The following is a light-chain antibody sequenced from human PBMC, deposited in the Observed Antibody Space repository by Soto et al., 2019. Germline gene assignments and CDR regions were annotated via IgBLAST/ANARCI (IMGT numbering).Light chain of an antibody. Sequence: QSALTQPASVSGSPGQSITISCTGTSSDVGRYNYVSWYQHHPGKAPKLIFYDVSNRPSGVSERFSVSKSGYTASLTISGLQAEDEADYYCNSYTTSSTEVFGTGTKLTVL. CDR1: SSDVGRYNY. J-gene: IGLJ1*01. CDR2: DVS. V-gene: IGLV2-14*03. CDR3: NSYTTSSTEV.